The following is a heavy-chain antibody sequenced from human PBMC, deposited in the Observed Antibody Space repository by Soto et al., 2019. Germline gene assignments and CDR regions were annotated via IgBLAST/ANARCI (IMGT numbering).Heavy chain of an antibody. Sequence: VQLVESGGGVVQPGRSLRLSCAASGFTFSDYAMHWVRHARGKGLEWVAVVSHDGRNTHYADSVKGRVTISGDSSKITVSLEMTSLRAEATAACYCARGGRQWMVTSDFNYWGQGALVTVSS. D-gene: IGHD6-19*01. J-gene: IGHJ4*02. CDR2: VSHDGRNT. CDR3: ARGGRQWMVTSDFNY. V-gene: IGHV3-30*03. CDR1: GFTFSDYA.